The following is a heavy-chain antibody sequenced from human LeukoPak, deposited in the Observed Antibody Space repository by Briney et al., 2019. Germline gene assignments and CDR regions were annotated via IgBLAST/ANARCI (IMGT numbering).Heavy chain of an antibody. J-gene: IGHJ5*02. CDR2: IYPGDSDT. V-gene: IGHV5-51*01. Sequence: GESPKISCKGSGYSFTSYWIGWVRQMPGKGLEWMGIIYPGDSDTRYSPSFQGQVTISADKSISTAYLQWSSLKASDTAMYYCAVQYCSSTSCYSGFDPWGQGTLVTVSS. D-gene: IGHD2-2*01. CDR3: AVQYCSSTSCYSGFDP. CDR1: GYSFTSYW.